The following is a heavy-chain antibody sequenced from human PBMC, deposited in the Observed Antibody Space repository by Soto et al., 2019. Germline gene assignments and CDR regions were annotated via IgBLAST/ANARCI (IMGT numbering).Heavy chain of an antibody. V-gene: IGHV2-5*01. CDR1: GFSLSTSGLG. CDR3: AHRRALDYYDSSGYRDAFDI. CDR2: IYWNDDK. Sequence: SCPTPVNPTQTLTLTYTFSGFSLSTSGLGVGWIRQPPGKALEWLALIYWNDDKRYSPSLKSRLTITKDTSKNQVVLTMTNMDPVDTGTYYCAHRRALDYYDSSGYRDAFDIWGQGTMVTV. J-gene: IGHJ3*02. D-gene: IGHD3-22*01.